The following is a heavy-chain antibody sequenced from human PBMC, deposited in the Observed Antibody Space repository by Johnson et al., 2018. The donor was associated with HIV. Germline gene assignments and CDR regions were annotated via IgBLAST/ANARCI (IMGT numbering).Heavy chain of an antibody. D-gene: IGHD3-10*01. J-gene: IGHJ3*01. Sequence: QVQLVESGGGLVQPGGSLRLSCAASGFTFSMYSMHWVRQAPGKGLEWVAVISFDGSNEYYTDSVKGRFTISRDNSKNTLYLQMNSLRAEDTAIYYCARDRIGLTMVPRAFDFWGQGTMVTVSS. V-gene: IGHV3-30*04. CDR2: ISFDGSNE. CDR3: ARDRIGLTMVPRAFDF. CDR1: GFTFSMYS.